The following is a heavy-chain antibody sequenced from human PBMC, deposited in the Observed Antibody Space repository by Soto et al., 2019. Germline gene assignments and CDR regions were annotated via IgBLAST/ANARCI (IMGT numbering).Heavy chain of an antibody. V-gene: IGHV3-30*18. CDR2: TANDGSAQ. J-gene: IGHJ4*02. CDR3: AKSTGGSSWYPPDH. Sequence: QVQLVESGGGVVQPGGSLRLSCAASGFIFTSYGMQWVCQSPGEGLEWVATTANDGSAQYYADSVKGRFTISRDNSKNTLFLQMDSLRPEDTGVYYCAKSTGGSSWYPPDHWGQGTLVTVSS. CDR1: GFIFTSYG. D-gene: IGHD6-13*01.